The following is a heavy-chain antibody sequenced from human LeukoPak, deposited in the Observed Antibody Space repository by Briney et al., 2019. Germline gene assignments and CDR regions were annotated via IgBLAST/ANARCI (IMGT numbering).Heavy chain of an antibody. CDR3: ASGQDYYDSSGYYKG. CDR2: IIPIFGTA. D-gene: IGHD3-22*01. Sequence: SVKVSCKASGGTFSSYAISWVRQAPGQGLEWMGGIIPIFGTANYAQKFQGRVTITADESTSTAYMELSSLRSEDTAVYYCASGQDYYDSSGYYKGWGEGTLVTVSS. CDR1: GGTFSSYA. J-gene: IGHJ4*02. V-gene: IGHV1-69*13.